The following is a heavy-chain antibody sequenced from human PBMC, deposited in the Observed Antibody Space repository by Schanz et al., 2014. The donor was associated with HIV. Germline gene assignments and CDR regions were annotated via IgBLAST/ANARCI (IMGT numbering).Heavy chain of an antibody. CDR2: INPNSGGT. CDR1: GDTFTGDF. J-gene: IGHJ4*02. D-gene: IGHD3-22*01. V-gene: IGHV1-2*02. CDR3: ASAGFDDSSGYPDY. Sequence: QVQLVQSGAEVKKPGASVKVSCKASGDTFTGDFMHWVRQAPGQGLEWMGWINPNSGGTNYAQKFQGRVTISRDTSISTAYMEVSRLRSDDTAVYYCASAGFDDSSGYPDYWGQGTLVTVSS.